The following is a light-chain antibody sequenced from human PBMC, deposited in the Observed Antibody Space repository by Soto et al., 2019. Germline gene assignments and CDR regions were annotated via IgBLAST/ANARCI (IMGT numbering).Light chain of an antibody. V-gene: IGLV2-14*01. CDR3: SSYTTSSTLV. CDR1: SSDVGGYNY. J-gene: IGLJ1*01. Sequence: QSVLTQPASVSGSPGQSITISCTGTSSDVGGYNYVSWYQQHPDKAPKLLIYEVSNRPSGVSNRFSGSKSGNTASLTISGLQAEDEADYYCSSYTTSSTLVFGTGTNSPS. CDR2: EVS.